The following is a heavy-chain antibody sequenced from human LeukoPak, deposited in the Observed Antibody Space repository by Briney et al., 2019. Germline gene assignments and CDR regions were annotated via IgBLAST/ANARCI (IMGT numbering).Heavy chain of an antibody. CDR3: ARAGHLASTIDY. D-gene: IGHD5/OR15-5a*01. CDR1: GFTFSTNA. J-gene: IGHJ4*02. CDR2: ISYDGSIK. Sequence: GGSLRLSCAASGFTFSTNAMHWVRQAPGKGLEWVSVISYDGSIKYYADSVKGRFTISRDNSKNTLYLQMNSLRPEDTAVYYCARAGHLASTIDYWGQGTLVTVSS. V-gene: IGHV3-30*04.